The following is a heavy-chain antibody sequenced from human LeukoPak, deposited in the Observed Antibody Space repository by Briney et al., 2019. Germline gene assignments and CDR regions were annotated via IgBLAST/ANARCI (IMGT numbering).Heavy chain of an antibody. Sequence: ASVKVSCKASGYTFTGYYMHWVRQAPGQGLEWMGRINPNSGGTNYAQKFQGRVTMTRDTSISTAYMELSRLRSDDTAVYYCARVYPQIYYCYGMDVWGQGTTVTVSS. J-gene: IGHJ6*02. CDR2: INPNSGGT. V-gene: IGHV1-2*06. CDR3: ARVYPQIYYCYGMDV. D-gene: IGHD2-2*01. CDR1: GYTFTGYY.